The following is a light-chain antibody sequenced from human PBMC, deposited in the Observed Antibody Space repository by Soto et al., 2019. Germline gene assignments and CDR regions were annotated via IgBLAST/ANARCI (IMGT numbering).Light chain of an antibody. CDR3: SSYSTISTYV. Sequence: QSALTQPASVSGSPGQSLTISCTGTSSDVGGYNFVSWYQQHPGKAPKFMIYDVSNRPSGVSNRFSGSKSGNTASLPISGLQAEDEADYYCSSYSTISTYVFGTGTKLTVL. CDR1: SSDVGGYNF. V-gene: IGLV2-14*01. J-gene: IGLJ1*01. CDR2: DVS.